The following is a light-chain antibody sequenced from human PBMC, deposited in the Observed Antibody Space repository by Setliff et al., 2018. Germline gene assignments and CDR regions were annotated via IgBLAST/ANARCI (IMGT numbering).Light chain of an antibody. CDR2: DVT. CDR3: SSYAASYNPYV. CDR1: SNDIGAYNF. Sequence: QSVLTQPPSASGSPGQSLTISCTGTSNDIGAYNFVSWYQQYPGKAPRLIIYDVTKRPSGVPDRFSGSKSGNTASLTASGLQAEDEADYYCSSYAASYNPYVFGAGTKVTVL. V-gene: IGLV2-8*01. J-gene: IGLJ1*01.